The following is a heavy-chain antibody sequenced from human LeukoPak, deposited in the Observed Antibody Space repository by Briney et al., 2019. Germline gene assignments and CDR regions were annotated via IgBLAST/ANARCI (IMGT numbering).Heavy chain of an antibody. V-gene: IGHV3-66*01. CDR3: ARVKDILTGYYAVDY. J-gene: IGHJ4*02. D-gene: IGHD3-9*01. CDR2: IYSGGST. CDR1: GFTVSSNY. Sequence: GSLRLSCAASGFTVSSNYMSWVRQAPGKGLEWVSVIYSGGSTYYADSVKGRFTISRDNSKNTLYLQMNSLRAEDTAVYYCARVKDILTGYYAVDYWGQGTLVTVSS.